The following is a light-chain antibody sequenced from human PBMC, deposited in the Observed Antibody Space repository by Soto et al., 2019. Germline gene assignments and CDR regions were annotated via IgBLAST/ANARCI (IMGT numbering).Light chain of an antibody. CDR3: QQSGSSFYT. V-gene: IGKV3-20*01. CDR1: HIVSSAY. Sequence: EIVLTQSPGTLSLSPGERATLSCRASHIVSSAYLAWYQQIPGQAPRLLIYGASSRATSIPDRFSGSGSGTDFTLTISGLEPEDFAVYYCQQSGSSFYTFGQGTKLEIK. J-gene: IGKJ2*01. CDR2: GAS.